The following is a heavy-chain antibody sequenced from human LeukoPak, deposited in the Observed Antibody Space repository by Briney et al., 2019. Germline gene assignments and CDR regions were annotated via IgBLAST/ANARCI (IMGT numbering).Heavy chain of an antibody. D-gene: IGHD3-3*01. CDR1: GGTFSSYA. Sequence: SVKVSCKASGGTFSSYAISWVRQAPGQGLEWMGGIIPIFGTTNYAQKFQGRVTITTDESTSTAYMELSSLRSEDTAVYYCALIQSGYSFDYWGQGTLVTVSS. V-gene: IGHV1-69*05. CDR2: IIPIFGTT. CDR3: ALIQSGYSFDY. J-gene: IGHJ4*02.